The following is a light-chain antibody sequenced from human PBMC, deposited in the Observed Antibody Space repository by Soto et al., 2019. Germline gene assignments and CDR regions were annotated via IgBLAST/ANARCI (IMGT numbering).Light chain of an antibody. CDR3: CSSGWSPASV. Sequence: QSVLTQPASVSGSPGQSITISCTGTSSNVGSYKLVSWYQQHPGKAPKLMIFEVNKRPSGVSNRFSGSKSGNTASLTIFGLKVEDEADYYCCSSGWSPASVFG. J-gene: IGLJ1*01. CDR2: EVN. CDR1: SSNVGSYKL. V-gene: IGLV2-23*02.